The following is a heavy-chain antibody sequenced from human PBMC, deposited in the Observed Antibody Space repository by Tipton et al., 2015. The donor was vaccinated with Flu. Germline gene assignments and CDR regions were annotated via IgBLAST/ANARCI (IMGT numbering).Heavy chain of an antibody. CDR3: ARDRFSNFFGWFDS. CDR2: IWYGGSNK. D-gene: IGHD4-11*01. CDR1: GFTFSSYG. V-gene: IGHV3-30*02. J-gene: IGHJ5*01. Sequence: SGFTFSSYGMHWVRQAPGKGLEWVAFIWYGGSNKYYVDSVKGRFTISRDNSKNMLYLQMNSLRADDTAVYYCARDRFSNFFGWFDSWGQGALVTVSS.